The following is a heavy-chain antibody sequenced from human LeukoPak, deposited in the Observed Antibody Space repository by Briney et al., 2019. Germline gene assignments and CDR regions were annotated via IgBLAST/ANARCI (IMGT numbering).Heavy chain of an antibody. CDR3: ARVAGIAAAGIHAFDI. CDR1: GGSISSYY. J-gene: IGHJ3*02. CDR2: IYYSGST. V-gene: IGHV4-59*01. D-gene: IGHD6-13*01. Sequence: SETLSLTCTVSGGSISSYYWSWIRQPPGKGLEWIGYIYYSGSTNYNPSLKSRVTISVDTSKNQFSLKLSSVTAADTAVYYCARVAGIAAAGIHAFDIWGQGTMVTVSS.